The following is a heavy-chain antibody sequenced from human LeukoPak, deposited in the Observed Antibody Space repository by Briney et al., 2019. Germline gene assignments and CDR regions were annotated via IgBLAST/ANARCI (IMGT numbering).Heavy chain of an antibody. Sequence: SETLSLTCAVSGGSFSSDGYSWNWIRQPPGKGLGWIGYIYHSGTTYYNPSLKSRVTISLARSKNQFSLRLTSVTAADTAVYYCARGAVGGSPAFDFWGQGTLVTVSS. CDR2: IYHSGTT. CDR3: ARGAVGGSPAFDF. V-gene: IGHV4-30-2*01. D-gene: IGHD6-19*01. CDR1: GGSFSSDGYS. J-gene: IGHJ4*02.